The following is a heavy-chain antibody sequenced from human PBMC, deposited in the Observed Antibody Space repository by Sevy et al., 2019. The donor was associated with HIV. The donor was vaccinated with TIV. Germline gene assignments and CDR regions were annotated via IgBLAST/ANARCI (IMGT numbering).Heavy chain of an antibody. CDR3: ARAYSSGWYDY. CDR1: GFTFSSYD. Sequence: GGSVRLSCAASGFTFSSYDMHWVRQATGKGLEWVSAIGTAGDTYYPGSVKGRFTISRENAKNSLYLQMNSLRVGDTAVYYCARAYSSGWYDYWGQGTLVTVSS. V-gene: IGHV3-13*01. D-gene: IGHD6-19*01. CDR2: IGTAGDT. J-gene: IGHJ4*02.